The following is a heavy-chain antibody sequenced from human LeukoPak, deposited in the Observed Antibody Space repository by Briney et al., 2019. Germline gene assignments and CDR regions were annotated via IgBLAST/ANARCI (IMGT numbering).Heavy chain of an antibody. J-gene: IGHJ4*02. CDR1: GYSISSGYY. D-gene: IGHD6-13*01. V-gene: IGHV4-38-2*02. CDR3: ASHSSSWHTTFDY. Sequence: SETLSLTCTVSGYSISSGYYWGWIRQPPGKGLEWIGSIYHSGSTYYNPSLKSRVTISVDTSKNQFSLKLSSVTAADTAVYYCASHSSSWHTTFDYWGQGTLVTVSS. CDR2: IYHSGST.